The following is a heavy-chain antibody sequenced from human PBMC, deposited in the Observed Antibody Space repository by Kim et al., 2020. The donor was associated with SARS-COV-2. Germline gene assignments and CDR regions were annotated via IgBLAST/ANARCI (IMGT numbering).Heavy chain of an antibody. CDR2: IYYSGST. Sequence: SETLSLTCTVSGGSISSYYWTWIRQPPGKGLDWIGYIYYSGSTNYNPSLKSRVTISVDTSKNQVSLNLSSVTAADTAVYYCAGAGIMNESFDSWGEGTMVTVTS. D-gene: IGHD3-16*01. CDR1: GGSISSYY. V-gene: IGHV4-59*08. J-gene: IGHJ3*02. CDR3: AGAGIMNESFDS.